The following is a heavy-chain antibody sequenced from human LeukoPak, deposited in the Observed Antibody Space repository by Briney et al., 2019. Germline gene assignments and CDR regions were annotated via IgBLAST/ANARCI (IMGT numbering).Heavy chain of an antibody. CDR3: SRDLRGADDY. J-gene: IGHJ4*02. CDR2: IHTDGSST. V-gene: IGHV3-74*01. D-gene: IGHD1-26*01. CDR1: GFTFSSYW. Sequence: GGSLRLSCAASGFTFSSYWMHWVRQAPGKGLVWVSHIHTDGSSTNYADSVKGRFTIPRDNAKNTLYLQMNSLRAEDTAVYYCSRDLRGADDYWGQGTLVTVSS.